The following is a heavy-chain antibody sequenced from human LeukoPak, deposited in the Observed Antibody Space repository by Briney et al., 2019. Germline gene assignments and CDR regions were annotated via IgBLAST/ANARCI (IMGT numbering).Heavy chain of an antibody. CDR1: GYTFTSYA. J-gene: IGHJ4*02. Sequence: ASVKVSCKASGYTFTSYAMHWVRQAPGQRLEWMGWINAGNGNTKYSQKFQGRVTITRDTSASTAYMELSSLRSEDTAVYYCARDLSGYSGYDSYFDYWGQGTLVTVSS. CDR3: ARDLSGYSGYDSYFDY. CDR2: INAGNGNT. D-gene: IGHD5-12*01. V-gene: IGHV1-3*01.